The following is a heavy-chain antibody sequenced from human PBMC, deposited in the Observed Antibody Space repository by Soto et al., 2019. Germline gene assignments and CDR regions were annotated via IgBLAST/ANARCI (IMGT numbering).Heavy chain of an antibody. J-gene: IGHJ4*02. D-gene: IGHD6-13*01. V-gene: IGHV1-46*01. CDR3: AGPLAAGDY. CDR2: INPSGVST. Sequence: QVQLVQSGAEVKKPGASVKVSCKASGYTFTSYYMHWVRQAPGQGLEWMGIINPSGVSTNYAQKFQGRFTMSRDTSTSTVYMDLSSLRSEDTAVYYCAGPLAAGDYWGQGTVVTVSS. CDR1: GYTFTSYY.